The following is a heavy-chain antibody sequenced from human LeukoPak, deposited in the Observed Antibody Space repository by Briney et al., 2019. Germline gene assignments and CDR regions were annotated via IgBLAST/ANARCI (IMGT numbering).Heavy chain of an antibody. CDR1: GFTFSSYE. Sequence: GESLRLSCAASGFTFSSYEVNWVRQAPGKGLEWVSYIGSAGSTIYCADSVKGRFTISRDNAKNSLYLQMNSLRAEDTAVYYCVRANDAFDIWGQGTMVIVSS. V-gene: IGHV3-48*03. CDR2: IGSAGSTI. J-gene: IGHJ3*02. CDR3: VRANDAFDI.